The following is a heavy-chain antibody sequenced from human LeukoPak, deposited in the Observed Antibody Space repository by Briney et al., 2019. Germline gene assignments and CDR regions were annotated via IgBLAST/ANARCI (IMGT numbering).Heavy chain of an antibody. CDR3: AKDNGVRYFDWPDY. V-gene: IGHV3-30*18. CDR2: ISYDGSNK. CDR1: GFTFSSYG. D-gene: IGHD3-9*01. J-gene: IGHJ4*02. Sequence: GGSLRLSCAASGFTFSSYGMHWVRQAPGKGLEWVAVISYDGSNKYYADSVKGRFTISRDNSKNTLYLQMNSLRAEDTAVYYCAKDNGVRYFDWPDYGGQGTLVTVSS.